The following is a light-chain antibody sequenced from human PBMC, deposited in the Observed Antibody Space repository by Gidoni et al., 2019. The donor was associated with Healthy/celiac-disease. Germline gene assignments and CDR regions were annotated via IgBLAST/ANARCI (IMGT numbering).Light chain of an antibody. CDR3: MQALQTPRS. CDR1: QSLLHSNGYNY. V-gene: IGKV2-28*01. J-gene: IGKJ2*04. CDR2: LGS. Sequence: DIVVTQSPPSLPVTPGEPASLSCRSSQSLLHSNGYNYLDWYLQKPGQSPQLLIYLGSNRASGVPDRFSGSGSGTDFTLKISRVEAEDVGVYYCMQALQTPRSFGQGTKLEIK.